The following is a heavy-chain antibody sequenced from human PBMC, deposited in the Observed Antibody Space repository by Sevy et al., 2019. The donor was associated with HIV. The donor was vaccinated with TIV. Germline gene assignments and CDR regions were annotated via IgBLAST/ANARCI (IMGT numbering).Heavy chain of an antibody. V-gene: IGHV4-39*01. Sequence: SETLSLSCTVSVSSGSISASNSYWGWIRQPPGKGLEWIGSVHYRGSTYYHPSLKSRVTISIHTSRNLFSLELKSVTAADTAFYFCARHDXVNXEYXXSWGRGILVTVSS. CDR3: ARHDXVNXEYXXS. CDR1: VSSGSISASNSY. CDR2: VHYRGST. J-gene: IGHJ4*02.